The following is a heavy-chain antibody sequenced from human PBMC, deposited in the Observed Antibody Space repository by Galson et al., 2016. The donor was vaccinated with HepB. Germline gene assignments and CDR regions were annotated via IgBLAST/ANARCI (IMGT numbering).Heavy chain of an antibody. CDR2: LYYSGST. J-gene: IGHJ4*02. CDR3: ASRSAYYGGFDY. D-gene: IGHD3-22*01. Sequence: SETLSLTCTVSGGSISDYYWSWIRQPPGKGLEWIGYLYYSGSTNYNPSLKSRVTISVDTSKNHLSLKLTSVTAADTAVYYCASRSAYYGGFDYWGQGSLVSVSS. CDR1: GGSISDYY. V-gene: IGHV4-59*01.